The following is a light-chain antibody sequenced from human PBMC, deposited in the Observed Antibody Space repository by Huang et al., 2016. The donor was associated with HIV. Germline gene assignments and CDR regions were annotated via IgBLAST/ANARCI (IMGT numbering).Light chain of an antibody. CDR1: QDIGNF. Sequence: DIQMTQSPSSLSASPGVSVTLSCRANQDIGNFLAWYQHKPGGVPRLLIYGASTLQSGVPSRFSGGGSGTDFTLTITSFQPDDVATYYCQRYDSAPRAFGQGTKVEI. CDR3: QRYDSAPRA. J-gene: IGKJ1*01. V-gene: IGKV1-27*01. CDR2: GAS.